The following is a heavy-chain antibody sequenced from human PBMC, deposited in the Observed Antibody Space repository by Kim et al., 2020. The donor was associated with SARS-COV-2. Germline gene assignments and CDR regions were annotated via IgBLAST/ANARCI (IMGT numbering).Heavy chain of an antibody. V-gene: IGHV3-49*04. Sequence: GGSLRLSCTASGFTFGDYAMSWVRQAPGKGLEWVGFIRSKAYGGTTEYAASVKGRFTISRDDSKSIAYLQMNSLKTEDTAVYYCTRVTVWWELLSGADYWGQGTLVTVSS. CDR2: IRSKAYGGTT. CDR3: TRVTVWWELLSGADY. D-gene: IGHD1-26*01. J-gene: IGHJ4*02. CDR1: GFTFGDYA.